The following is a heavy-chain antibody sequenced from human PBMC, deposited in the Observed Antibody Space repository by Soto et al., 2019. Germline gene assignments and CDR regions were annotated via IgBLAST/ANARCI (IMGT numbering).Heavy chain of an antibody. CDR1: GFTFSSYS. Sequence: GSLRVPGSASGFTFSSYSMKWVRQAPGKGLEWVSSISSSSSYIYYADSVKGRFTISRDNAKNSLYLQMNSLRAEDTAVYYCARYRVVPAAMGFDYWGQGTLVTVYS. V-gene: IGHV3-21*01. D-gene: IGHD2-2*01. J-gene: IGHJ4*02. CDR2: ISSSSSYI. CDR3: ARYRVVPAAMGFDY.